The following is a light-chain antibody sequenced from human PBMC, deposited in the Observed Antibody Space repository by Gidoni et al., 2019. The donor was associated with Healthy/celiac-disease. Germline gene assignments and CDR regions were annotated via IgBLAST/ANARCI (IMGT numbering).Light chain of an antibody. J-gene: IGKJ2*03. Sequence: EIVLTKYPGTLSLSPGERATLSCRASQSVSSSYLAWYQQKPGQAPRLLIYGASSRATGIPDRFSGSGSGTYFTLTIRRLEPEDFSVYYCQQYGSSPPYSFGQGTKLEIK. V-gene: IGKV3-20*01. CDR2: GAS. CDR1: QSVSSSY. CDR3: QQYGSSPPYS.